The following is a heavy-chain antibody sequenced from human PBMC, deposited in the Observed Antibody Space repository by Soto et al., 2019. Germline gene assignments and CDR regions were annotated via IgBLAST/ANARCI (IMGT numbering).Heavy chain of an antibody. J-gene: IGHJ4*02. CDR1: GFTFSSYA. D-gene: IGHD1-26*01. Sequence: GGSLRLSCAASGFTFSSYAMHWVRQAPGKGLEWVAVISYDGSNKYYADSVKGRFTISRDNSKNTLYLQMNSLRAEDTAVYYCASGMAILRCFDYWGQGTLVTVSS. CDR2: ISYDGSNK. CDR3: ASGMAILRCFDY. V-gene: IGHV3-30-3*01.